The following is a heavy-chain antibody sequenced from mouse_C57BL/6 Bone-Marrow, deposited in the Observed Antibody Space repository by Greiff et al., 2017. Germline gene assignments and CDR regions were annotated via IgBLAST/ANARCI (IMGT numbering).Heavy chain of an antibody. CDR3: ARERLLRDMDY. V-gene: IGHV1-42*01. CDR2: INPSTGGT. CDR1: GYSFTGYY. D-gene: IGHD2-3*01. Sequence: VQLQQSGPELVKPGASVKISCKASGYSFTGYYMNWVKQSPEKSLEWIGEINPSTGGTTYNQKFKAKATLTVDKSSSTAYMQLKSLTSEDSAVYYCARERLLRDMDYWSQGTAVTGSS. J-gene: IGHJ4*01.